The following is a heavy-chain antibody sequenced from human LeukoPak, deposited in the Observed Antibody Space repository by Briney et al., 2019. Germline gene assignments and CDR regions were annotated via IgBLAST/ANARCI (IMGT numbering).Heavy chain of an antibody. V-gene: IGHV3-74*01. CDR2: INTDGTST. Sequence: TGGSLRLSCAASGFTFSDYWIHWVRQAPGKGLVWVSRINTDGTSTTYADSVRGRFTIPRDNAKNTLYLQMNSLRAEDTAVYYCARVVEYCSSTGCNYWYFDLWGRGTLVTVSS. D-gene: IGHD2-2*01. CDR3: ARVVEYCSSTGCNYWYFDL. J-gene: IGHJ2*01. CDR1: GFTFSDYW.